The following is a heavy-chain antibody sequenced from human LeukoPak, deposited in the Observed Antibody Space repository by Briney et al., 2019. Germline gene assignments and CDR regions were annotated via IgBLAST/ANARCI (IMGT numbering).Heavy chain of an antibody. J-gene: IGHJ4*02. V-gene: IGHV3-30*02. CDR3: ARDNPPSAHFEY. Sequence: GGSLRLSCAASGFTFSSYGMHWVRQAPGKGLEWVSFIRYNGIDKYYADSVKGRFTISRDNSKNTLYLQMNSLKIDDTAVYYCARDNPPSAHFEYWGQGTLVTVSS. CDR2: IRYNGIDK. CDR1: GFTFSSYG.